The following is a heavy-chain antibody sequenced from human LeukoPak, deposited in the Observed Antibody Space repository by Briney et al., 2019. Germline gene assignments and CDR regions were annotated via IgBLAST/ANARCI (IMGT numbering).Heavy chain of an antibody. V-gene: IGHV1-18*01. CDR1: GYTFTTSG. CDR3: ARVEDSTGPLDY. CDR2: ISAYNNKT. D-gene: IGHD2-2*01. Sequence: ASVKVSCKASGYTFTTSGFSWVRQAPGQGLEWMGWISAYNNKTNYAQKFQGRVTITADKSTSTAYMELSSLRSEDTAVYYYARVEDSTGPLDYWGQGTLVTVSS. J-gene: IGHJ4*02.